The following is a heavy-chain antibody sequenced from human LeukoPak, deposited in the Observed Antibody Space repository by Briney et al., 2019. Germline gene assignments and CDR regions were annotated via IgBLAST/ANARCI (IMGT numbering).Heavy chain of an antibody. CDR2: IYYSGST. CDR1: GGSLSCSSYY. D-gene: IGHD4-11*01. J-gene: IGHJ6*03. CDR3: ARVGDYSLPSLSFFVYYYYYFMDV. V-gene: IGHV4-39*07. Sequence: SEPLSLTRTVSGGSLSCSSYYWGWIRQPPGNGLEWSGSIYYSGSTYYNPPVTSRHTISEDPSKKHSSPKLCAVPAPDTAVYSCARVGDYSLPSLSFFVYYYYYFMDVWGKGTTVTISS.